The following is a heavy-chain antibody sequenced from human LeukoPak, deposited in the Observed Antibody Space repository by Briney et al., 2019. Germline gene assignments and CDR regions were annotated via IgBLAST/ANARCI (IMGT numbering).Heavy chain of an antibody. Sequence: GGSLRLSCAASGFTFSSYGMSWVRQAPGKGLEWVSAISASGGSTYYADSVKGRFTISRDNSKNTLYLQMNSLRAEDTAVYYCAELGITMIGGVWGKGTTVTISS. D-gene: IGHD3-10*02. CDR3: AELGITMIGGV. V-gene: IGHV3-23*01. CDR1: GFTFSSYG. J-gene: IGHJ6*04. CDR2: ISASGGST.